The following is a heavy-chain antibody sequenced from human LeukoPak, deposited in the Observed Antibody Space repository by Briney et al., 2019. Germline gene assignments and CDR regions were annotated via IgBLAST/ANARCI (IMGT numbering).Heavy chain of an antibody. CDR2: IIPILGIA. V-gene: IGHV1-69*04. D-gene: IGHD3-9*01. Sequence: SVKVSCKASGGTFSSYAISWVRQAPGQGLEWMGRIIPILGIANYAQKFQGRVTITADKSTSTAYMELSSLRSEDTAVYYCARDNYLPYFDAYGMDVWGQGTTVTVSS. CDR3: ARDNYLPYFDAYGMDV. J-gene: IGHJ6*02. CDR1: GGTFSSYA.